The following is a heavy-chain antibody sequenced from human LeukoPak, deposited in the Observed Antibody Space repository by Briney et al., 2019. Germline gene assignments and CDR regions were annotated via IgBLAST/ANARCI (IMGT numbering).Heavy chain of an antibody. D-gene: IGHD4-17*01. CDR2: INKDESEX. J-gene: IGHJ4*02. V-gene: IGHV3-7*03. CDR1: GFTFSSYC. CDR3: ARCRTTVTAMPGY. Sequence: GGSLRLSCAASGFTFSSYCMSWVRQAPGKGLEXXANINKDESEXYXXDXXXXRFTISRDNAKNSLYLQMNSLRAEDTAVYYCARCRTTVTAMPGYWGQGTLVTVSS.